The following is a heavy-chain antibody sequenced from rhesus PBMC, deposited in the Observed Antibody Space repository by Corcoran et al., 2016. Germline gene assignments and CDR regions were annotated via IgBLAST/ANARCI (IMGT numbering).Heavy chain of an antibody. CDR3: AKAPGAAAGRYYFDY. D-gene: IGHD6-25*01. CDR2: IFGGSVST. J-gene: IGHJ4*01. Sequence: QVPLQESGPGVVKPSETLSLPCAVSGGSISRYWWGWLRQHPGKGLEWIGQIFGGSVSTSDNHALKSRVTISSDTSKNQFSLKLSSVTAADTAVYYCAKAPGAAAGRYYFDYWGQGVLVTVSS. V-gene: IGHV4-147*01. CDR1: GGSISRYW.